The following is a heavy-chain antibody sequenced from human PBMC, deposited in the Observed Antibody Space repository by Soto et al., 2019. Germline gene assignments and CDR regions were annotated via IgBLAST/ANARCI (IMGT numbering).Heavy chain of an antibody. J-gene: IGHJ4*02. D-gene: IGHD2-2*01. CDR3: ARGNYAPKSYFDY. Sequence: ASETLSLTCAVSGGPISSGGYSWSWIRQPPGKGLEWIGYIYHSGSTYYNPSLKSRVTISVDRSKNQFSLKLSSVTAADTAVYYCARGNYAPKSYFDYWGQGTLVTVSS. CDR2: IYHSGST. CDR1: GGPISSGGYS. V-gene: IGHV4-30-2*01.